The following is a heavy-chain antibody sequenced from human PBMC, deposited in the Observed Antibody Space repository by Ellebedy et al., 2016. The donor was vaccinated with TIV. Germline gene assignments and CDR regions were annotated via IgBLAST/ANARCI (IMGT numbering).Heavy chain of an antibody. J-gene: IGHJ6*02. CDR3: ARVPGYCSGGSCPRSYGMDV. CDR1: GYTFTSYD. V-gene: IGHV1-8*01. D-gene: IGHD2-15*01. Sequence: ASVKVSCXASGYTFTSYDINWVRQATGQGLEWMGWMNPNSGNTGYAQKFQGRVTMTRNTSISTAYMELSSLRSEDTAVYYCARVPGYCSGGSCPRSYGMDVWGQGTTVTVSS. CDR2: MNPNSGNT.